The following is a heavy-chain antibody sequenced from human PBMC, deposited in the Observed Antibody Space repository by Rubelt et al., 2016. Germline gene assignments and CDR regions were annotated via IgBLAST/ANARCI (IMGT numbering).Heavy chain of an antibody. CDR1: GFTFSSYG. V-gene: IGHV3-33*08. D-gene: IGHD3-3*01. CDR3: ARGSLTIWYFDL. J-gene: IGHJ2*01. Sequence: VQLVESGGGLVQPGGSLRLSCAASGFTFSSYGMHWVRQAPGKGLEWVAVIWYGGSTKYYADSVKGRLTISREHANSTLYVEMNGLGAEVAAVYYCARGSLTIWYFDLWGRGTLVTVSS. CDR2: IWYGGSTK.